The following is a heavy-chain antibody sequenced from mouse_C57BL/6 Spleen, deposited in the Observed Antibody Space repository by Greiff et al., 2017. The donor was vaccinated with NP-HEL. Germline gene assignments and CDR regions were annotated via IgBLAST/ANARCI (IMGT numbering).Heavy chain of an antibody. CDR1: GYAFSSSW. V-gene: IGHV1-82*01. CDR3: ARSIYYYGSSYPTDV. CDR2: IYPGDGDT. J-gene: IGHJ1*03. D-gene: IGHD1-1*01. Sequence: VQLQQSGPELVKPGASVKISCKASGYAFSSSWMNWVKQRPGKGLEWIGRIYPGDGDTNYNGKFKGKATLTADKSSSTAYMQLSSLTSEDSAVYFCARSIYYYGSSYPTDVWGTGTTVTVSS.